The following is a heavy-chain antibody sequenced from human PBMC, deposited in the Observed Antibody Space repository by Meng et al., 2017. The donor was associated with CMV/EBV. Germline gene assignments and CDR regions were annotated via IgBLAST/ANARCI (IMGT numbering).Heavy chain of an antibody. V-gene: IGHV1-18*01. D-gene: IGHD3-3*01. Sequence: ASVKVSCKASGYTFTSYGISWVRQAPGQGLEWMGWISAYNGNTNYAQKLQGRVTMTTDTSTSTAYMELRSLRSDDTAVYYCARGRGFWSGKPTPSFDYWGQGTLVTVSS. CDR2: ISAYNGNT. CDR1: GYTFTSYG. CDR3: ARGRGFWSGKPTPSFDY. J-gene: IGHJ4*02.